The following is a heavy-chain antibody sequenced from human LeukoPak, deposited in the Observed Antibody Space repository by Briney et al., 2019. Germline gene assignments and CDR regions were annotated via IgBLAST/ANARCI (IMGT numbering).Heavy chain of an antibody. CDR2: ISGGGDIT. V-gene: IGHV3-23*01. Sequence: GGSLRLSCAASGFTFSRYAMNWVRQPPGKGLEWVSGISGGGDITYYADSVKGRFTISRDNSKNTLYLQMNSLRAEDRAVYYCAREGYCSSTSCYTLGDAFDIWGQGTMVTVSS. D-gene: IGHD2-2*02. CDR3: AREGYCSSTSCYTLGDAFDI. J-gene: IGHJ3*02. CDR1: GFTFSRYA.